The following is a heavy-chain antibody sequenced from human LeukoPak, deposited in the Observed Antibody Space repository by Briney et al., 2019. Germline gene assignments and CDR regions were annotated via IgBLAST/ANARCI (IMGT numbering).Heavy chain of an antibody. J-gene: IGHJ5*01. V-gene: IGHV3-74*01. Sequence: GGSLRLSCAAPGFTFSTYWMHWVRQIPGKGLVWLSRIHYDGTYTTYVDSVRGRFTISRDNTKSTLYLQMSSLRADDTAVYYCARGAEGHNYGELDSWGQGTLVTVSS. CDR3: ARGAEGHNYGELDS. CDR2: IHYDGTYT. D-gene: IGHD5-18*01. CDR1: GFTFSTYW.